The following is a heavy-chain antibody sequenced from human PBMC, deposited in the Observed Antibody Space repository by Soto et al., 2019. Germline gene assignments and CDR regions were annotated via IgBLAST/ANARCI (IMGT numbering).Heavy chain of an antibody. Sequence: ASVKVSCKASGYTFTSYAMHWVRQAPGQRLEWMGWINAGNGNTKYSQKFQGRVTITRDTSASTAYMELSSLRSEDTAVYYCARDLTPYYYDSSGYYPAPYYYGMDVWGQGTTVTVSS. CDR2: INAGNGNT. V-gene: IGHV1-3*01. J-gene: IGHJ6*02. CDR3: ARDLTPYYYDSSGYYPAPYYYGMDV. CDR1: GYTFTSYA. D-gene: IGHD3-22*01.